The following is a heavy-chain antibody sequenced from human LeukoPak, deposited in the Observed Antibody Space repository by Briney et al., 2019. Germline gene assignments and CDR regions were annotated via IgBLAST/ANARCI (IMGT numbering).Heavy chain of an antibody. CDR1: GYNFTSND. V-gene: IGHV1-8*01. Sequence: ASVKVSCKASGYNFTSNDINWGRQATGQGLEWMGWMNPKSGNTGYAQKFQGRVTMTRNTSISTAYMELSSLRSEDTAVYYCVRGLYYHENTGYYWFAPWGQGTLVTVFS. D-gene: IGHD3-22*01. J-gene: IGHJ5*02. CDR2: MNPKSGNT. CDR3: VRGLYYHENTGYYWFAP.